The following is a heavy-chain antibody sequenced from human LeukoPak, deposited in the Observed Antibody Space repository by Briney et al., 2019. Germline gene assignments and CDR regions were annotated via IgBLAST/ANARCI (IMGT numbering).Heavy chain of an antibody. CDR2: ISSSSSYI. J-gene: IGHJ3*01. CDR1: GFSFSSYA. CDR3: ARDWEIAAPDLD. D-gene: IGHD6-13*01. Sequence: GGSLRLSCAASGFSFSSYAMSWVRQAPGKGLEWVSSISSSSSYIYYADSVKGRFTISRDNAKNSLYLQMNSLRAEDTAVYYCARDWEIAAPDLDWGQGTMVTVSS. V-gene: IGHV3-21*01.